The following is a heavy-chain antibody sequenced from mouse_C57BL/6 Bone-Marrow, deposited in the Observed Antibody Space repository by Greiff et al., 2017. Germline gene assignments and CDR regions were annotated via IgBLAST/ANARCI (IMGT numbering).Heavy chain of an antibody. J-gene: IGHJ2*01. V-gene: IGHV1-61*01. CDR3: AGGGGYAMDY. Sequence: VQLQQPGAELVRPGSSVKLSCKASGYTFTSYWMDWVKQRPGQGLEWIGNIYPSDSETHYNQKFKDKATLTVDKSSSTAYMQLSSLTSEDSAVYYCAGGGGYAMDYWGQGTTLTVSS. CDR1: GYTFTSYW. D-gene: IGHD3-2*02. CDR2: IYPSDSET.